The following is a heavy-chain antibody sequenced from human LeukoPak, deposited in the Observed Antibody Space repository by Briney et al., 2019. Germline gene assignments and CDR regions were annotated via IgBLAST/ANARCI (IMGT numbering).Heavy chain of an antibody. V-gene: IGHV4-59*01. J-gene: IGHJ5*02. CDR3: ARDPGGNYPYSWFDP. Sequence: PSETLSLTCTVSGGSIRSYYWSWIRQSPGKGLEWIGYISYSGSTNYNPSLKGRVTMSVDTSKNQFSLKLSSVTAADTAVYYCARDPGGNYPYSWFDPWGLGTLVTVSS. CDR1: GGSIRSYY. CDR2: ISYSGST. D-gene: IGHD4-23*01.